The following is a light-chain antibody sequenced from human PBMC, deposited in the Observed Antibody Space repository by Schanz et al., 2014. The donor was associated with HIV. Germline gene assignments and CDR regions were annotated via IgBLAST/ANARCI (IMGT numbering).Light chain of an antibody. CDR3: QQYQSSSWT. J-gene: IGKJ1*01. CDR2: AAS. V-gene: IGKV1-27*01. Sequence: DIQLTQSPSSLSASVGDRVTITCRVSQGISSYLNWYRQKPGKVPKLLIYAASTLQSGVPSRFSGSGSGTEFTLTISGLQPDDIATYYCQQYQSSSWTFGQGTKVEI. CDR1: QGISSY.